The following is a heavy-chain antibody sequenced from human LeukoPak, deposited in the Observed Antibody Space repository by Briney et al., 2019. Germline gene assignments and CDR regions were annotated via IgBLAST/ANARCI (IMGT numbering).Heavy chain of an antibody. V-gene: IGHV3-7*04. Sequence: PGGSLRLSCAASGFTFSSYWMSWVRQAPGKGLEWVANIKQDGSEKYYVDSVKGRFTISRDNAKNSLYLQMNSLRAEDTAVYYCARGERDGYNYRDGYYFDYWGQGTLVTVSS. D-gene: IGHD5-24*01. J-gene: IGHJ4*02. CDR2: IKQDGSEK. CDR3: ARGERDGYNYRDGYYFDY. CDR1: GFTFSSYW.